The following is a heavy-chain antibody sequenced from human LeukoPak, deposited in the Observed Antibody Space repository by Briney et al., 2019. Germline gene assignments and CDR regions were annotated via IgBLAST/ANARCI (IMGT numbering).Heavy chain of an antibody. Sequence: GGSLRLSCAASGFTFSSYAMSRVRQAPGKGLEWVSSISSSSSYIYYADSVKGRFTISRDNAKNSLYLQMNSLRAEDTAVYYCARDRKSPYGDYDAYYYGMDVWGQGTTVTVSS. CDR1: GFTFSSYA. CDR2: ISSSSSYI. J-gene: IGHJ6*02. CDR3: ARDRKSPYGDYDAYYYGMDV. V-gene: IGHV3-21*01. D-gene: IGHD4-17*01.